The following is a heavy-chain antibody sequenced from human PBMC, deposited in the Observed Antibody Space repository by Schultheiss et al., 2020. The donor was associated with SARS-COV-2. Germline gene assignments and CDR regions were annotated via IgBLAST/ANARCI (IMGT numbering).Heavy chain of an antibody. CDR1: GGSIRSGESY. Sequence: SETLSLTCTVSGGSIRSGESYWSWIRQSPGKGLEWIGYIDYSGGIFYNPSLKSRLTISVDTSKNQFSLKLSSVTAADTAVYYCARASGSGYYRYYYYGMDVWGQGTTVTVSS. CDR3: ARASGSGYYRYYYYGMDV. D-gene: IGHD3-3*01. J-gene: IGHJ6*02. CDR2: IDYSGGI. V-gene: IGHV4-30-4*02.